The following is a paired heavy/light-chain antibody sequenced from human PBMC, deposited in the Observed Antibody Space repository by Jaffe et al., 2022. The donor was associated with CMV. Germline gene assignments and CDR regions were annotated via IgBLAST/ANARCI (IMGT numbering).Light chain of an antibody. J-gene: IGKJ4*01. Sequence: DIQMTQSPSSLSASVGDRVTITCRASQGISNSLAWYQQKPGKAPKLLLYAASRLESGVPSRFSGSGSGTDYTLTISSLQPEDFATYYCQQYYSTSGLTFGGGTKVEIK. CDR2: AAS. V-gene: IGKV1-NL1*01. CDR1: QGISNS. CDR3: QQYYSTSGLT.
Heavy chain of an antibody. CDR2: ISGSGGST. Sequence: EVQLVESGGGLVQPGGSLRLSCAASGFTFSSYAMSWVRQAPGKGLEWVSAISGSGGSTYYADSVKGRFTISRDNSKNTLYLQMNSLRAEDTAVYYCAYLTVPTVVTRYFDYWGQGTLVTVSS. CDR3: AYLTVPTVVTRYFDY. CDR1: GFTFSSYA. J-gene: IGHJ4*02. D-gene: IGHD2-21*02. V-gene: IGHV3-23*04.